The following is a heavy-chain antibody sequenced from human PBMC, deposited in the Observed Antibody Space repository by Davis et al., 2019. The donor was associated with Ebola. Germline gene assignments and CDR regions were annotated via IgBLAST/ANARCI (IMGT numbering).Heavy chain of an antibody. J-gene: IGHJ4*02. D-gene: IGHD6-13*01. CDR1: GFTFSSYA. CDR2: ISGSGGST. V-gene: IGHV3-23*01. Sequence: PGGSLRLSCAASGFTFSSYAMSWVRLAPGKGLEWVSAISGSGGSTYYADSVKGRFTISRDNSKNTLYLQMNSLRAEDTAVYYCAKKGYSSSWPPPFGYWGQGTLVTVSS. CDR3: AKKGYSSSWPPPFGY.